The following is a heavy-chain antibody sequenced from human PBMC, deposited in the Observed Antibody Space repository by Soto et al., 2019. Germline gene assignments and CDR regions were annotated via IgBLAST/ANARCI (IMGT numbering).Heavy chain of an antibody. V-gene: IGHV1-69*02. D-gene: IGHD1-7*01. J-gene: IGHJ4*02. CDR2: IIPVLDIE. Sequence: QVQLVQSGAEVKKPGSSVKVSCKVSGGTFSSYTISWVRQAPGQGLEWMGRIIPVLDIEKYAQEFHGRVTVTADKSTSRAYMELVSLISEDTAVYYCAGLTETGTTADDYWGQGTLCNVSS. CDR1: GGTFSSYT. CDR3: AGLTETGTTADDY.